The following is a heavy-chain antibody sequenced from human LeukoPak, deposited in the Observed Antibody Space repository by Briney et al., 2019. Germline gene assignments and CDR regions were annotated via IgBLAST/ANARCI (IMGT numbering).Heavy chain of an antibody. CDR3: ARVSRYFDWLISDY. CDR2: INHSGST. Sequence: GSLRLSCAASGFTFSNYGMSWIRQPPGKGLEWIGEINHSGSTNYNPSLKSRVTISVDTSKNQFSLKLSSVTAADTAVYYCARVSRYFDWLISDYWGQGTLVTVSS. J-gene: IGHJ4*02. V-gene: IGHV4-34*01. D-gene: IGHD3-9*01. CDR1: GFTFSNYG.